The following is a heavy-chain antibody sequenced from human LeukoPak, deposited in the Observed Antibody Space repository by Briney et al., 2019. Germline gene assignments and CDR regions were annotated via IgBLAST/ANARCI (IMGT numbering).Heavy chain of an antibody. D-gene: IGHD4-23*01. Sequence: TSETLSLTCAVSGGSISSGGYSWSWIRQPPGKGLEWIGNIYHSGSTYYNPSLKSRVTISVDRSKNQFSLKLSSVTAADTAVYYCARTTVVTRLFDYWGQGTLVTVSS. J-gene: IGHJ4*02. V-gene: IGHV4-30-2*01. CDR2: IYHSGST. CDR3: ARTTVVTRLFDY. CDR1: GGSISSGGYS.